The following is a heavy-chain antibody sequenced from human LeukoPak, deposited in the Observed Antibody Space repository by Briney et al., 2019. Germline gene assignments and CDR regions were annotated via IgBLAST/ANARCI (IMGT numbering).Heavy chain of an antibody. CDR2: MNPRDNT. CDR1: GYTSTSPD. V-gene: IGHV1-8*01. J-gene: IGHJ3*02. CDR3: ARYTQHYGFDI. D-gene: IGHD3-3*02. Sequence: GASVKVSCKASGYTSTSPDINWVRQATGRGLEWLGWMNPRDNTGYAQKFQGRVTLTRDKSINTAYMELSSLRSADTAMYYCARYTQHYGFDIWGQGTMVTVSA.